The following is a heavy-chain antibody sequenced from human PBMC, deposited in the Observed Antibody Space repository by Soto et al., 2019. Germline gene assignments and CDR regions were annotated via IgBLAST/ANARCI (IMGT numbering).Heavy chain of an antibody. CDR1: GFIFRSYG. Sequence: QVQLVESGGGVVQPGKSLRLSCAATGFIFRSYGVHWVRQAPGKGLEWVALISHDGNNAYYADAVNGRFIISRDNAKNTVSLQMNSLRAEDTAVYYCAKQGIEVAGTDYFDYWGQGALVTVAS. CDR2: ISHDGNNA. CDR3: AKQGIEVAGTDYFDY. J-gene: IGHJ4*02. V-gene: IGHV3-30*18. D-gene: IGHD6-19*01.